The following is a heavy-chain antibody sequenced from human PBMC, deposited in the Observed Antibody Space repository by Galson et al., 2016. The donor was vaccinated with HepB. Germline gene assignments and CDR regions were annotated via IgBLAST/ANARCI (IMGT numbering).Heavy chain of an antibody. CDR3: ARPRGAGGYYYYAMDV. J-gene: IGHJ6*02. V-gene: IGHV4-39*01. Sequence: SETLSLTCTVSGGSISGSSYYWGCIRQPPGKGLEWIGSIYYSGSTYYNPSLKSRVTISVDTSKNQFSLKLSSVTAADTAMYYCARPRGAGGYYYYAMDVWGQGTTVTVSS. CDR1: GGSISGSSYY. D-gene: IGHD3-3*01. CDR2: IYYSGST.